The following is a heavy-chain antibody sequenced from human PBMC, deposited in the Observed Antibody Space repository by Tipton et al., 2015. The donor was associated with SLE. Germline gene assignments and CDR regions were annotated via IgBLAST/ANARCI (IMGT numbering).Heavy chain of an antibody. Sequence: QSGAEVKKPGASVKVSCKASGYTFTSYGISWVRQAPGQGLEWMGWIRAYNCNTNYAQKLQGRVTMTTDTSTSTAYMELRSLRSDDTAVYYCANSEAPYYYYGMDVWGQGSTVTVSS. D-gene: IGHD2-15*01. CDR1: GYTFTSYG. CDR3: ANSEAPYYYYGMDV. J-gene: IGHJ6*02. V-gene: IGHV1-18*01. CDR2: IRAYNCNT.